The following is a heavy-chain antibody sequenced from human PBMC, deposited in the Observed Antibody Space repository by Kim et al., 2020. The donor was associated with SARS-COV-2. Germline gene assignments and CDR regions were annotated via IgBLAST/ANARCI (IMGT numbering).Heavy chain of an antibody. V-gene: IGHV3-49*04. CDR1: GFTFGDYA. CDR3: TRYQLHMDV. Sequence: GGSLRLSCTASGFTFGDYAMSWVRQAPGKGLEWVGFIRSKAYGGTTEYAASVKGRFTISRDDSKSIAYLQMNSLKTEDTAVYYCTRYQLHMDVWGKGTTVTVSS. D-gene: IGHD2-2*01. CDR2: IRSKAYGGTT. J-gene: IGHJ6*03.